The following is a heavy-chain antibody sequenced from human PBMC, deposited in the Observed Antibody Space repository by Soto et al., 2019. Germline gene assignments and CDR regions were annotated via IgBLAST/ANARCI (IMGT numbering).Heavy chain of an antibody. CDR1: GGTFSSYA. D-gene: IGHD2-15*01. V-gene: IGHV1-69*12. J-gene: IGHJ5*02. CDR3: AIGLIPCGGSCSNNWFDP. Sequence: QVQLVQSGAEVKKPGSSVKVSCKASGGTFSSYAISWVRQAPGQGLEWMGGIIPIFGTANYAQKFQGRVTITADESTSTAYMELSSLRSEDTAVYYCAIGLIPCGGSCSNNWFDPWGQGTLVTVSS. CDR2: IIPIFGTA.